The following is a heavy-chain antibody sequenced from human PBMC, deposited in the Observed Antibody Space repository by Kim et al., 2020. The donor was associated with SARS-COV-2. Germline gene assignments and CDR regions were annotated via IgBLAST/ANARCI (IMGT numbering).Heavy chain of an antibody. CDR2: T. V-gene: IGHV1-18*01. D-gene: IGHD3-16*02. J-gene: IGHJ4*02. Sequence: TKYAQKFQDRVTLTKDPSTSTAYMELRSLISDDTAVYFCARDRDYRFDLWGQGTLVTVSS. CDR3: ARDRDYRFDL.